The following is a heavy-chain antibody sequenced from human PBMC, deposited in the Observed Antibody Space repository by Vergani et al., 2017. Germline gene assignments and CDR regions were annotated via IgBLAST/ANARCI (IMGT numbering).Heavy chain of an antibody. CDR3: ATIGYRRWGYYLDY. V-gene: IGHV4-4*03. CDR1: GDSISSNNC. J-gene: IGHJ4*02. Sequence: QVQLQESGPGLVKPPGTLSLTCAVSGDSISSNNCWTWVRQPPGKGLEWIGEICHTEDTKYSPSLKRRVTVSVDESRNFFSLRLNSVTAADTAVYYCATIGYRRWGYYLDYWGQGILVTVSS. D-gene: IGHD2-2*02. CDR2: ICHTEDT.